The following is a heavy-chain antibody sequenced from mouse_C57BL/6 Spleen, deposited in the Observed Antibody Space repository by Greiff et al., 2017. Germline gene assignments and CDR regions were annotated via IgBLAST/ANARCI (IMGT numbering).Heavy chain of an antibody. CDR3: AREWSYEAYYAMDY. J-gene: IGHJ4*01. Sequence: EVQLQQSGPELVKPGASVKLSCKASGYTFTDYNMPWVKQSNGKSLEWIGYINPNNGGTSYNQKFKGKATLTVNKSSSTAYMELRSLTSEDSAVYYCAREWSYEAYYAMDYWGQGTSVTVSS. CDR2: INPNNGGT. V-gene: IGHV1-22*01. CDR1: GYTFTDYN. D-gene: IGHD1-1*01.